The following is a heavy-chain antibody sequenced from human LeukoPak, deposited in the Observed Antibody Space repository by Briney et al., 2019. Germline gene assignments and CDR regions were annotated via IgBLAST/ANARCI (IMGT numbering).Heavy chain of an antibody. CDR2: IIPILGIA. J-gene: IGHJ4*02. Sequence: SVKVSCKASGGTFSSYAISWVRQAPGQGLEWMGRIIPILGIANYAQKFQGRVTITADKSTSTAYMELSSLRSEDTAVYYCARDPSGSYYSNREFDYWGQETLVTVSS. CDR1: GGTFSSYA. D-gene: IGHD1-26*01. V-gene: IGHV1-69*04. CDR3: ARDPSGSYYSNREFDY.